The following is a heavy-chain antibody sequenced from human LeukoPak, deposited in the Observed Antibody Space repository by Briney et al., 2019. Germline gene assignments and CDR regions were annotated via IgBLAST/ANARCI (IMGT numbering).Heavy chain of an antibody. CDR1: GFTFSDYA. D-gene: IGHD3-10*01. CDR2: IRYDGSNK. V-gene: IGHV3-30*02. Sequence: PGGSLRLSCATSGFTFSDYAMNWVRQAPGKGLEWVAFIRYDGSNKYYADSVKGRFTISRDNSKNTLYLQMNSLRAEDTAVYYCAKDSGYYGSGSYPNYWGQGTLVTVSS. J-gene: IGHJ4*02. CDR3: AKDSGYYGSGSYPNY.